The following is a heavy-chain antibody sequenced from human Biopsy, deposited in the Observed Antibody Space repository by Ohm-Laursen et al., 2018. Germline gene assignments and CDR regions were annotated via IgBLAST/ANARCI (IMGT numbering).Heavy chain of an antibody. CDR3: ARDRGYYSDRTVPGYFDL. V-gene: IGHV4-59*01. Sequence: SETLSLTCTVSGDSISSYYWSWIRQPPGKGLQGIGYVHYTGSTDYNPSLQSRVTISVDTSKNHFSLRLRSVTPADTAIYYCARDRGYYSDRTVPGYFDLWGRGTLVTVSS. D-gene: IGHD3-22*01. CDR1: GDSISSYY. J-gene: IGHJ2*01. CDR2: VHYTGST.